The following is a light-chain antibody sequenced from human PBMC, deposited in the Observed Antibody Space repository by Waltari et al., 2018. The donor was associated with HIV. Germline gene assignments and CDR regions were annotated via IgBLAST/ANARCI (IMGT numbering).Light chain of an antibody. V-gene: IGLV2-14*03. J-gene: IGLJ1*01. CDR2: AVS. CDR1: SSEVGGYNS. Sequence: QSAPTQPPSVPGPPGQSITISCTGTSSEVGGYNSVSWYQLHPGKAPKLMIYAVSNRPSGVSNRFSGSKSDNRASLTISGLQAEDEADYYCSSYTSTSTVYVFGTGTEVTVL. CDR3: SSYTSTSTVYV.